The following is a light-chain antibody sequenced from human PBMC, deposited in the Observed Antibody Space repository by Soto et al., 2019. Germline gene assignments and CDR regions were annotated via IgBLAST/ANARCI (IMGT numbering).Light chain of an antibody. J-gene: IGKJ1*01. V-gene: IGKV1-5*01. CDR1: QSIGSS. CDR3: QQYNGYSRT. Sequence: DIPMTQSPSTLSASVGDRVTITCRASQSIGSSLAWYQQKPGKAPNLLISDVSSLERGVPSRFSGSGSGTEFTLTIRSLQPDDFATYHCQQYNGYSRTFGQGTKVEIK. CDR2: DVS.